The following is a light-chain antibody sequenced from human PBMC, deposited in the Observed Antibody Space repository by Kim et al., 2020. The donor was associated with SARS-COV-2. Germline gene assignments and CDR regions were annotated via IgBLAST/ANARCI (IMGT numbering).Light chain of an antibody. CDR1: QGISKY. CDR2: AAS. J-gene: IGKJ4*01. V-gene: IGKV1-16*02. Sequence: DIQMTQSPSSLSASVGDRVNMTCRASQGISKYLAWVQQKPGKAPKSLIYAASILQSGVPSKFSGSGSGTDFTLIISSLQPEDFATYYCLQYNMYPLTFGGGTKVDIK. CDR3: LQYNMYPLT.